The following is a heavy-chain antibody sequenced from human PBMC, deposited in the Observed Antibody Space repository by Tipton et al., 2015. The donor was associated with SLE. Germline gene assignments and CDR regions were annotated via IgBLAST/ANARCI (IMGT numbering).Heavy chain of an antibody. J-gene: IGHJ4*02. V-gene: IGHV4-34*01. CDR1: GGSISSYY. CDR2: INHSGST. D-gene: IGHD4-23*01. CDR3: ARWVTTVVTRTFDY. Sequence: LRLSCTVSGGSISSYYWSWIRQPPGKGLEWIGEINHSGSTNYNPSLKSRVTISVDTSKNQFSLKLSSVTAADTAVYYCARWVTTVVTRTFDYWGQGTLVTVSS.